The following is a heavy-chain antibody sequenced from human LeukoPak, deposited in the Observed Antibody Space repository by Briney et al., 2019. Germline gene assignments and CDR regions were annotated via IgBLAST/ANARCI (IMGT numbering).Heavy chain of an antibody. D-gene: IGHD1-26*01. CDR1: GFTFGSYA. V-gene: IGHV3-23*01. Sequence: GGSPRLSCAASGFTFGSYAMSWVRQAPGKGLEWVSAISGSGGNTYYADSVKGRFTISRDNSKNTLYLQMNSLTAEDTAIYYCSKASSGSYYYAFFDYWGQGTLVTVSS. CDR3: SKASSGSYYYAFFDY. J-gene: IGHJ4*02. CDR2: ISGSGGNT.